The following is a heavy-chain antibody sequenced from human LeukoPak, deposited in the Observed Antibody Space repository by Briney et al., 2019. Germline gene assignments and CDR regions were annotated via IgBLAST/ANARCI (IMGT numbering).Heavy chain of an antibody. Sequence: GGSLRLSCAASGFTVSSNYMSWVRQAPGKGLEWVSVIYSGGSTYYADSVKGRFTISRDNSKNTLYLQMNSLRAEDTAVYYCARDSDYYGSGSYPEPYYFDYWGQGTLVTVSS. D-gene: IGHD3-10*01. CDR3: ARDSDYYGSGSYPEPYYFDY. V-gene: IGHV3-66*01. CDR2: IYSGGST. J-gene: IGHJ4*02. CDR1: GFTVSSNY.